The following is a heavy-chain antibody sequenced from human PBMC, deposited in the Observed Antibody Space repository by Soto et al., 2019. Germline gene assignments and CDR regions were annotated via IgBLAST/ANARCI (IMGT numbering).Heavy chain of an antibody. J-gene: IGHJ6*02. CDR2: ISFDGSIT. V-gene: IGHV3-30*04. Sequence: GGSLRLSCAASGFSFNIYAMHWIRQAPGKGLEWVALISFDGSITLYTDSVKGRFSISRDNSKDTLYLQMNSLRSEDTAVYYCARKDFWSGYSVYSGLDVWGQGTTVTVSS. CDR1: GFSFNIYA. CDR3: ARKDFWSGYSVYSGLDV. D-gene: IGHD3-3*01.